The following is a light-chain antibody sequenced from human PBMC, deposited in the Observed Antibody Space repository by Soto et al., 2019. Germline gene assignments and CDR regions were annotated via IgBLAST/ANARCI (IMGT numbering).Light chain of an antibody. CDR3: CSHSASYTFV. CDR2: DVT. J-gene: IGLJ1*01. Sequence: QSALTQPRSVSGSPVQSVTISCTGTSSDVGGYNFVSWYQQHPGKAPQLIIYDVTQRPSGVPDRFSGSKSGNTASLSISGLQAEDEADYYCCSHSASYTFVFGTGTKVTVL. CDR1: SSDVGGYNF. V-gene: IGLV2-11*01.